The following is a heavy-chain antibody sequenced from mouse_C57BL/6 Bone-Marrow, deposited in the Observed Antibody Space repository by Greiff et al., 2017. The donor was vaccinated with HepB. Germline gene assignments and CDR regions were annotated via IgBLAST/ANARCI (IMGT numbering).Heavy chain of an antibody. D-gene: IGHD2-2*01. V-gene: IGHV6-6*01. CDR2: IRNKANNHAT. Sequence: EVKVEESGGGLVQPGGSMKLSCAASGFTFSDAWMDWVRQSPEKGLEWVAEIRNKANNHATYYAESVKGRFTISRDDSKSSVYLQMNSLRAEDTGIYYCTRRGYHKGYYAMDYWGQGTSVTVSS. CDR1: GFTFSDAW. CDR3: TRRGYHKGYYAMDY. J-gene: IGHJ4*01.